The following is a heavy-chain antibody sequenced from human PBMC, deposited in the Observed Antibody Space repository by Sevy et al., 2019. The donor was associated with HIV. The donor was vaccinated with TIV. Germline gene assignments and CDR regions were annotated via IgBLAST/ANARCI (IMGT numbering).Heavy chain of an antibody. Sequence: GGSLRLSCKASGFTFSNYWMSWVRQAPGKGLEWVANIKRDGSEKYYVASVKGRFTISRDNAKNSLYLQMNSLTTEDTAVYYCARDCSSTRCLWGLDVWGQGTTVTVSS. J-gene: IGHJ6*02. CDR3: ARDCSSTRCLWGLDV. D-gene: IGHD2-2*01. V-gene: IGHV3-7*03. CDR2: IKRDGSEK. CDR1: GFTFSNYW.